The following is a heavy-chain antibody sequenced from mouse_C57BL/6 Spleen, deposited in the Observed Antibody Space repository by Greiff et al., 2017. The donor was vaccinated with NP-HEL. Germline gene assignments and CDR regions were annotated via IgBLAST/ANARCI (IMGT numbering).Heavy chain of an antibody. Sequence: VQLQQSGPVLVKPGASVQMSCKASGYTFTDYYMNWVKQSHGKSLEWIGVINPYNGGTSYNQKFKGKATLTVDKSSSTAYMELNSLTSEDSAVYYCARYDVTPFAYWGQGPLVTVSA. V-gene: IGHV1-19*01. D-gene: IGHD2-12*01. J-gene: IGHJ3*01. CDR1: GYTFTDYY. CDR2: INPYNGGT. CDR3: ARYDVTPFAY.